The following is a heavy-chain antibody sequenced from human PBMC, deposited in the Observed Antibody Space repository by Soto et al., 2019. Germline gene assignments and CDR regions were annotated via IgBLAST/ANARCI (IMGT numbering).Heavy chain of an antibody. Sequence: PGGSLRLSCAASGFTFSSHWMSWVRQAPGKGLEWVANIKPDGSEKWYVEYVKGQFTNSRDKSKKTIKVKMNKLGAEDTAVYYCAREWSISVAAPGYWGQGT. D-gene: IGHD6-19*01. CDR1: GFTFSSHW. V-gene: IGHV3-7*01. J-gene: IGHJ4*02. CDR3: AREWSISVAAPGY. CDR2: IKPDGSEK.